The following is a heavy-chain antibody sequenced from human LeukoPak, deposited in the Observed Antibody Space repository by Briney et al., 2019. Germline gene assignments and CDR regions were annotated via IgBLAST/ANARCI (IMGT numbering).Heavy chain of an antibody. CDR3: ARIKSGLYCNSTSCYRSYAFDI. CDR2: IYYSGST. Sequence: SETLSLTCTVSGGSISSDDYYWSWIRQPPGKGLEWIGYIYYSGSTYYNPSLKSRVTISVDTSKNQFSLKLSSVTAADTAVYYCARIKSGLYCNSTSCYRSYAFDIWGQGTMVTVSS. D-gene: IGHD2-2*01. CDR1: GGSISSDDYY. V-gene: IGHV4-30-4*08. J-gene: IGHJ3*02.